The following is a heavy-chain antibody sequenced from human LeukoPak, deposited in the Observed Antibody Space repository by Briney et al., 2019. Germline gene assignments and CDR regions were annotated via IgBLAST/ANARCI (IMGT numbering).Heavy chain of an antibody. V-gene: IGHV5-10-1*01. Sequence: GESLKIFCKGSGYSFTSYWISWVRQMPGKGLEWMGRIDPGDSETNYSPSLQGHVTISADKSISTAYLQWSSLTASDTAMYYCARRGYDSGSYFNYWGQGTLVTVSS. J-gene: IGHJ4*02. D-gene: IGHD3-22*01. CDR2: IDPGDSET. CDR1: GYSFTSYW. CDR3: ARRGYDSGSYFNY.